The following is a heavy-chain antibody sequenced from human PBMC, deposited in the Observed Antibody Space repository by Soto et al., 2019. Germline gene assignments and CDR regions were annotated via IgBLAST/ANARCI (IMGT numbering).Heavy chain of an antibody. Sequence: QVQLVQSGAEVKKPGASVKVSCKASGYTFTSYAMHWVRQAPGQRLEWMGWINAGNGNTKYSQKFQGRVTITRDTSASTAYMELSSLRSEDTAVYCCARVPGYSIGDLWGRGPLVTVSS. J-gene: IGHJ2*01. CDR3: ARVPGYSIGDL. D-gene: IGHD2-21*01. CDR2: INAGNGNT. V-gene: IGHV1-3*01. CDR1: GYTFTSYA.